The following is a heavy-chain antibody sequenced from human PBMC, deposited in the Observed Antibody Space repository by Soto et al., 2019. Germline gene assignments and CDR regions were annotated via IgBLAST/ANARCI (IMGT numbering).Heavy chain of an antibody. D-gene: IGHD2-2*02. Sequence: EVQLVESGGGLVQPGGSLRLSCAASGFTFSSDEMNWVRQAPGKGLEGVSYISSSGSTIYYADSVKGRFTISQDNAKNSLYLQMNSLMADDTAVYYYTRDSVVPAAIPSLGYYYYYYGMDVWGLGTTVTDSS. V-gene: IGHV3-48*03. CDR3: TRDSVVPAAIPSLGYYYYYYGMDV. CDR2: ISSSGSTI. J-gene: IGHJ6*01. CDR1: GFTFSSDE.